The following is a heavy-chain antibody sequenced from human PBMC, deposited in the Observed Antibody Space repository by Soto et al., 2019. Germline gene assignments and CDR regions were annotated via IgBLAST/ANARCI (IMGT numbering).Heavy chain of an antibody. D-gene: IGHD3-3*01. Sequence: SGPTLVNPTQTLTLTCTFSGFSLSTSGVGVGWIRQPPGKALEWLALIYWDDDKRYSPSLKSRLTITKDTSKNQVVLKMTNMDPVDTATYYCAHSLDYIPYYDFWSGYSQQYYFDYWGQGTLVTVSS. V-gene: IGHV2-5*02. CDR3: AHSLDYIPYYDFWSGYSQQYYFDY. CDR1: GFSLSTSGVG. J-gene: IGHJ4*02. CDR2: IYWDDDK.